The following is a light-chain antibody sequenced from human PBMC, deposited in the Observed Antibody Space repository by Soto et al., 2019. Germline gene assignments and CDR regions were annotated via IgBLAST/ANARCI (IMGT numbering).Light chain of an antibody. CDR2: AAS. CDR3: QLGDSSLT. CDR1: HNINTY. Sequence: IQMTHSPSSLSACVGDRVAITCRASHNINTYLNWYQQRPGKAPRLLIYAASSVQGGVPSRFSGSGSGTDFTLTISSLQPEDFATYYCQLGDSSLTFGQGTRLEIK. V-gene: IGKV1-39*01. J-gene: IGKJ5*01.